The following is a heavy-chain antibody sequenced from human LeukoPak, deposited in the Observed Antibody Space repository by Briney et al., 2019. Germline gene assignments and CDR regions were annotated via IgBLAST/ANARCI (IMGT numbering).Heavy chain of an antibody. Sequence: ASVKVSCKASGYTFTGYYMHWVRQAPGQGLEWMGWINPNSGGTNYAQKFQGRVTMTRDTSISTAYMELSRLRSDDTAAYYCAREGGDIVVVPAAGFDYWGQGTLVTVSS. J-gene: IGHJ4*02. CDR2: INPNSGGT. D-gene: IGHD2-2*01. CDR1: GYTFTGYY. V-gene: IGHV1-2*02. CDR3: AREGGDIVVVPAAGFDY.